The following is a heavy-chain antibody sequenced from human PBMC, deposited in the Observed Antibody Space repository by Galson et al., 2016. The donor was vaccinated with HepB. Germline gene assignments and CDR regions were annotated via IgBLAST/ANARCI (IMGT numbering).Heavy chain of an antibody. J-gene: IGHJ5*02. D-gene: IGHD2-15*01. Sequence: TLSLTCTVSGGSIGGSYYSWSWIRQPPGKGLEWIAYMYDSGNTYYTPSLRSRVAMSVDRSENKISLSLTSVTAADTAVYYCVRGAVVDPLDLWGQGILVIVSS. CDR3: VRGAVVDPLDL. V-gene: IGHV4-30-2*01. CDR2: MYDSGNT. CDR1: GGSIGGSYYS.